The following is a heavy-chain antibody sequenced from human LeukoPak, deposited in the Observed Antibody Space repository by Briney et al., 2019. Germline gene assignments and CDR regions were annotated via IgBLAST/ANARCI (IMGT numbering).Heavy chain of an antibody. Sequence: GGSLRLSCAASGFTFSSYAMSWVRQAPGKGLEWVSAISGSGGSTYYADSVKGRFTISRDSSKNTLYLQMNSLRAEDTAVYYCAKLSGYSYGYWFDPWGQGTLVTVSS. J-gene: IGHJ5*02. D-gene: IGHD5-18*01. CDR1: GFTFSSYA. CDR2: ISGSGGST. CDR3: AKLSGYSYGYWFDP. V-gene: IGHV3-23*01.